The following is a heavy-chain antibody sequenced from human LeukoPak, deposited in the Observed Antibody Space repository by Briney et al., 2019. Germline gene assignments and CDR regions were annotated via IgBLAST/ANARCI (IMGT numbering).Heavy chain of an antibody. J-gene: IGHJ4*02. CDR2: TSSSSNYI. D-gene: IGHD3-3*01. Sequence: PGGSLRLSCAASGFTFNNYCMNWVRQAPGKGLEWVSSTSSSSNYIYYADSVKGRFTISRDNAKNSLYLQMNSLRAEDTAVYYCARDLTDDFWSGYHFDYWGQGTLVTVSS. V-gene: IGHV3-21*01. CDR1: GFTFNNYC. CDR3: ARDLTDDFWSGYHFDY.